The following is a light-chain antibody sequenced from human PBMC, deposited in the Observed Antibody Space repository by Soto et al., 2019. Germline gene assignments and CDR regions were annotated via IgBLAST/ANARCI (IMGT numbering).Light chain of an antibody. Sequence: EIVLTQSPATLSLSPGERATLSCRASQSVSSYLAWYQQKPGQAPRLLIYDASNRATGIPARFXGSGSGTXXXXXXXXXEPEDFAVYYCQQRSNWPGTFGQGTKLEIK. J-gene: IGKJ2*01. CDR3: QQRSNWPGT. CDR1: QSVSSY. V-gene: IGKV3-11*01. CDR2: DAS.